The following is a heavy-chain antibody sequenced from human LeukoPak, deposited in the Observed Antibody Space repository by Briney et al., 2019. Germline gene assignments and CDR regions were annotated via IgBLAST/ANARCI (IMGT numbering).Heavy chain of an antibody. Sequence: GASVKVSCKASGYTFTSYYMHWVRQPPGQGLEWMGRIIPIFGTANYAQKFQGRVTITTDESTSTAYMELSSLRSEDTAVYYCARGQGYGDLGYWGQGTLVTVSS. CDR2: IIPIFGTA. CDR3: ARGQGYGDLGY. V-gene: IGHV1-69*05. D-gene: IGHD4-17*01. CDR1: GYTFTSYY. J-gene: IGHJ4*02.